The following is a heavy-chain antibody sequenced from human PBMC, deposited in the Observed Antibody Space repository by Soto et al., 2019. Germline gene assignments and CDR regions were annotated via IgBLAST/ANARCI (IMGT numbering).Heavy chain of an antibody. CDR1: GGTFSSYA. CDR2: IIPIFGTA. V-gene: IGHV1-69*06. J-gene: IGHJ5*02. CDR3: TRDAILKPIWFCT. D-gene: IGHD2-21*01. Sequence: QVQLVQSGAEVKKPGSSVKVSCKASGGTFSSYAISWVRQAPGQGLEWMGGIIPIFGTANYAQKFQGRVTITAYKSTSPSYRELSSLRSEDTDVYYCTRDAILKPIWFCTWGQGTLVTVSS.